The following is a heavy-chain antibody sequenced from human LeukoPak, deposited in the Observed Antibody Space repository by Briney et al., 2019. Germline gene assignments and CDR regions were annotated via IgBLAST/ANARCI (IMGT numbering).Heavy chain of an antibody. D-gene: IGHD3-10*01. J-gene: IGHJ4*02. Sequence: PGGSLRLSCSASGFTFSSYAMLWVRQAPGKGLECVSAISSGGSTHYADSVKGRFTISRDDSENTLYLQMNSLRAEDTAVYYCARDLTMVRGVISFWGQGALVTVSS. CDR2: ISSGGST. V-gene: IGHV3-64*04. CDR1: GFTFSSYA. CDR3: ARDLTMVRGVISF.